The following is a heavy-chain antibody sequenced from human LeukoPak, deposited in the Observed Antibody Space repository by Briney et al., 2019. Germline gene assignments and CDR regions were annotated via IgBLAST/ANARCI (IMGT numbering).Heavy chain of an antibody. D-gene: IGHD2/OR15-2a*01. CDR2: ISYDGSNK. Sequence: PGRSLRLSCAASGFTFSSYAMHWVRQAPGKGLGWVAVISYDGSNKYYADSVKGRFTISRDNSKNTLYLQMNSLRAEDTAVYYCARDNNTSSYYFDYWGQGTLVTVSS. CDR1: GFTFSSYA. V-gene: IGHV3-30-3*01. CDR3: ARDNNTSSYYFDY. J-gene: IGHJ4*02.